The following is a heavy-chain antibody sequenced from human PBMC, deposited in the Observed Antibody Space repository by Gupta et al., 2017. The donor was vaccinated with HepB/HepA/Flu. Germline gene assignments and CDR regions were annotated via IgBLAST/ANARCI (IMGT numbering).Heavy chain of an antibody. CDR1: GFTFTNAW. J-gene: IGHJ4*02. CDR3: TTRDGYKDLGYYLDY. D-gene: IGHD5-24*01. CDR2: IRSESNGGTA. V-gene: IGHV3-15*01. Sequence: EVQLVESGGGLVEPGGSLRLSCAAAGFTFTNAWMTWIRQAPGKGLVWVGRIRSESNGGTADYAAPVKGRFTISRDDSKTTVYLQMNSLKIEDTAVYYCTTRDGYKDLGYYLDYWGQGTLVTVSS.